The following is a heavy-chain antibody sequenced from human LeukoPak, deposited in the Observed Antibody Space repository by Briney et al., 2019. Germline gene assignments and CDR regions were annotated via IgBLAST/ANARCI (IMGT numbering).Heavy chain of an antibody. Sequence: SETLSLTCALYGGSFSNYYWSWIRQPPGKGLEWIGEINHSGTTNYNPSLKSRVTILVDTSKNQFSLKLSSVTAADTAVYYCASRFDPWGQGTLVTVSS. CDR3: ASRFDP. CDR1: GGSFSNYY. V-gene: IGHV4-34*01. J-gene: IGHJ5*02. CDR2: INHSGTT.